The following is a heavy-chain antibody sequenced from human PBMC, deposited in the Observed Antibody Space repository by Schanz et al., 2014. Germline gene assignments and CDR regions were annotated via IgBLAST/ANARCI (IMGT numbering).Heavy chain of an antibody. CDR1: GFTFRDYY. CDR3: ARYSLRRAAGGYGMDV. J-gene: IGHJ6*02. CDR2: ISYDGSNK. D-gene: IGHD6-13*01. V-gene: IGHV3-11*01. Sequence: QVQLVESGGGLVKPGGSLRLSCAASGFTFRDYYMSWIRQAPGKGLEWVAGISYDGSNKYYADSVKGRFTISRDNAKNSLYLQMNSLRAEGTAVFYCARYSLRRAAGGYGMDVWGQGTTVTVSS.